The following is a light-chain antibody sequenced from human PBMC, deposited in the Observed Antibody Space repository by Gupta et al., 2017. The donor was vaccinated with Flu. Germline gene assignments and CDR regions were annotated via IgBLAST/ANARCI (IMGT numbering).Light chain of an antibody. Sequence: QSALLQPATASGSPGKSVTISCTGTSSDVGGYNYVCWYQQHPGKAPNLWIYEVSNRRSGVSRRFSGSKSGNTASRTISGLQAEDEAGDYCSSYTSSITLARFGSVTKVTVL. J-gene: IGLJ1*01. CDR1: SSDVGGYNY. CDR2: EVS. CDR3: SSYTSSITLAR. V-gene: IGLV2-14*01.